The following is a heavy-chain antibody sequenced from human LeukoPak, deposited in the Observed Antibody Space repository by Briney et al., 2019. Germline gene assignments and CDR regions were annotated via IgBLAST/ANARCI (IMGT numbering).Heavy chain of an antibody. V-gene: IGHV1-2*02. Sequence: ASVKVSCKASGYTFTGYYMHWVRQAPGQGLEWMGWINPNSGGTNYAQKFQGRVTMTRDTSISTAYMELSRLRSDDTAVYYCAREAYQGGSYYFDYWGQGTLVTVSS. CDR1: GYTFTGYY. CDR3: AREAYQGGSYYFDY. D-gene: IGHD1-26*01. J-gene: IGHJ4*02. CDR2: INPNSGGT.